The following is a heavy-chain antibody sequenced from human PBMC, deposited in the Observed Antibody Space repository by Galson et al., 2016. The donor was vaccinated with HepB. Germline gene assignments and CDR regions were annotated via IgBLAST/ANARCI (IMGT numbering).Heavy chain of an antibody. Sequence: PALVKPTQTLTLTCTFSGFSLSTSGVGVGWIRQPPGKALEWLALIYWDDDKSYSPSLKSRLTITKDTSKNQVVLTVTDMDPVDTATHYCAHRTVTAVTSPFNYWGQGALVTVSS. CDR2: IYWDDDK. CDR3: AHRTVTAVTSPFNY. J-gene: IGHJ4*02. V-gene: IGHV2-5*02. D-gene: IGHD4-17*01. CDR1: GFSLSTSGVG.